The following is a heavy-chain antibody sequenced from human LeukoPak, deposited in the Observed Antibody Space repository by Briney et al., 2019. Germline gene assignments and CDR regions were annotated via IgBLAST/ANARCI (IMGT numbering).Heavy chain of an antibody. CDR3: TTEDEIPSDAFDI. Sequence: GGSLRLSCAASGFTFSRYAMIWVRQAPGKGLEWVSAISGIGSTTYYADSVKGRFTISRDNSKNTLFLQMNSLRAEDTAVYYCTTEDEIPSDAFDIWGQGTMVTVSS. V-gene: IGHV3-23*01. CDR1: GFTFSRYA. J-gene: IGHJ3*02. D-gene: IGHD5-24*01. CDR2: ISGIGSTT.